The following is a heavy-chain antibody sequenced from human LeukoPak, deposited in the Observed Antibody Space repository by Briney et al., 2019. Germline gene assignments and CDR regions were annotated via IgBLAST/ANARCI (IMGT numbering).Heavy chain of an antibody. J-gene: IGHJ4*02. CDR2: IYYSGST. Sequence: ASETLSLTCTVSGGSINSYYWSWIRQPPGKGLEWIGYIYYSGSTNYNPSLKSRVTISVDTSKNQFSLKLSSVTAADTAVYYCARGPPYDSSGYYLWGQGTLVTVSS. D-gene: IGHD3-22*01. CDR1: GGSINSYY. V-gene: IGHV4-59*01. CDR3: ARGPPYDSSGYYL.